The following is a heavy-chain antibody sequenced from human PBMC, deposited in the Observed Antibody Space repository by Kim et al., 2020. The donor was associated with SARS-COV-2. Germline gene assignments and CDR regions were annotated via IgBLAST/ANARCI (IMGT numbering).Heavy chain of an antibody. CDR2: KT. CDR3: ARDMNPTVYDY. V-gene: IGHV1-3*01. D-gene: IGHD4-4*01. Sequence: KTKDSQKFQGRVNITRDTSANTAYMELSSLTSEDTAVYYCARDMNPTVYDYWGQGTLVTVSS. J-gene: IGHJ4*02.